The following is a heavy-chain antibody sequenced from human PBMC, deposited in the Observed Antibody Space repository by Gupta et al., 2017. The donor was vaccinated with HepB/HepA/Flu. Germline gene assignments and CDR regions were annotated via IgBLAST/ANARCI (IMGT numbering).Heavy chain of an antibody. CDR1: QDTFTSPY. Sequence: QVQLVQSGPEVKPPGASVKISCKASQDTFTSPYIHWVRQAPGQGLEWLGVINPIGDGTNYAQKFRGRVTLTRDTSTSSSYMEFTSLRSEDTAVYYCARGRVPTTKSGWLDPWGQGTLVTVSS. V-gene: IGHV1-46*01. J-gene: IGHJ5*02. CDR2: INPIGDGT. CDR3: ARGRVPTTKSGWLDP. D-gene: IGHD1-26*01.